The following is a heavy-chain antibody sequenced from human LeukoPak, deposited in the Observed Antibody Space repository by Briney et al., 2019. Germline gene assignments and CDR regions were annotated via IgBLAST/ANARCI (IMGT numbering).Heavy chain of an antibody. Sequence: SETLSLTCTVSGGSISSGGYYWSWIRQRPGKGLEWIGYIYYSGSTYYNPSLKSRVTISVDTSKNQFSLKLSSVTAADTAVYYCARDPVQWLVHDAFDIWGQGTMVTVSS. D-gene: IGHD6-19*01. CDR2: IYYSGST. J-gene: IGHJ3*02. CDR3: ARDPVQWLVHDAFDI. CDR1: GGSISSGGYY. V-gene: IGHV4-31*03.